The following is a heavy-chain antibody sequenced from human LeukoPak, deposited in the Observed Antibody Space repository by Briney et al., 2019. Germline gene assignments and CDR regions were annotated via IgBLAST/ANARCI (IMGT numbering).Heavy chain of an antibody. V-gene: IGHV3-30*03. CDR3: ARDFGHTADY. CDR2: ISYDGSNK. J-gene: IGHJ4*02. D-gene: IGHD5-18*01. Sequence: GGSLRLSCAASGFTFPFSSYGMHWVRQAPGKGLEWEAVISYDGSNKYYADSVKGRFTISRDNSKNTLYLQMNSLRVEDTAVYYCARDFGHTADYWGQGTLVTVSS. CDR1: GFTFPFSSYG.